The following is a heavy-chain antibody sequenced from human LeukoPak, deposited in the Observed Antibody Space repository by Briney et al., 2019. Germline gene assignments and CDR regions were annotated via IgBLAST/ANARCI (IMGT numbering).Heavy chain of an antibody. D-gene: IGHD2-2*01. CDR2: IYTSGST. Sequence: KPSETLSLTCTVSGYSISSGYYWSWIRQPAGKGLEWIGRIYTSGSTNYNPSLKSRVTMSVDTSKNQFSLKLSSVTAADTAVYYCVRGSLKYCSSTSCYGPDDWFDPWGQGTLVTVSS. CDR3: VRGSLKYCSSTSCYGPDDWFDP. CDR1: GYSISSGYY. J-gene: IGHJ5*02. V-gene: IGHV4-4*07.